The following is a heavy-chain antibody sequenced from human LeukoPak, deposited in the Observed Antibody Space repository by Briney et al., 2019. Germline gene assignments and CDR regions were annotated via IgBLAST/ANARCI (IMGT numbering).Heavy chain of an antibody. V-gene: IGHV3-7*01. CDR1: GFAFSDFW. CDR3: ATSHDSAGND. CDR2: IRHDGNAK. Sequence: GGSLRLSCAASGFAFSDFWMSWVHQAPGKGLEWVANIRHDGNAKNYVPSVRGRFTISRDNAKNSLYLQMNSLTVEDTAVYYCATSHDSAGNDWGQGTLVTVSS. D-gene: IGHD2-15*01. J-gene: IGHJ4*02.